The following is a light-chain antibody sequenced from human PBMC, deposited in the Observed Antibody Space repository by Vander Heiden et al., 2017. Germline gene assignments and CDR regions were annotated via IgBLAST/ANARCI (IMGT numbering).Light chain of an antibody. CDR2: GDS. V-gene: IGLV3-21*03. J-gene: IGLJ2*01. CDR1: NIGSKS. Sequence: SYVPTQPPSVSVGPGKTARITCGGNNIGSKSVYWYQQKPGQAPVLVVYGDSDRPSGIPERFSGSNSGNTATLTISRVEGGDEADYYCQVWDDSSEHVVFGGGTKLTVL. CDR3: QVWDDSSEHVV.